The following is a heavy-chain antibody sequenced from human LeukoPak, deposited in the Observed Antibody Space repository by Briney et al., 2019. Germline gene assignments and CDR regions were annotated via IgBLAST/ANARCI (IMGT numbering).Heavy chain of an antibody. CDR1: GFTVINNY. V-gene: IGHV3-11*04. D-gene: IGHD3-10*02. J-gene: IGHJ6*04. CDR2: ISSSGSTI. Sequence: GGSLRLSCAASGFTVINNYMSWVRQAPGKGLNGVSYISSSGSTIYYADSVKGRFTISRDNAKNSLYLQMNSLRAEDTAVYYCAELGITMIGGVWGKGTTVTISS. CDR3: AELGITMIGGV.